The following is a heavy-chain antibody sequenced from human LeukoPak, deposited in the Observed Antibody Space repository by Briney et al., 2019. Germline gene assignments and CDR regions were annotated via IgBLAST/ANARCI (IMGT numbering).Heavy chain of an antibody. D-gene: IGHD3-22*01. Sequence: SETLSLTCTVSGGSISSGSYYWSWIRQPAGKGLEWIGRIYTSGCTNYNPSLKSRVTISVDTSKNQFSLKLSSVTAADTAVYYCARGRYYYDSSGYSDYYYMDVWGKGTTVTVSS. V-gene: IGHV4-61*02. CDR2: IYTSGCT. CDR1: GGSISSGSYY. CDR3: ARGRYYYDSSGYSDYYYMDV. J-gene: IGHJ6*03.